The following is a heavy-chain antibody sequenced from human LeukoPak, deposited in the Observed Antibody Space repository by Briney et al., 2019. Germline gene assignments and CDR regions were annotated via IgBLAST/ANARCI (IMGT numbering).Heavy chain of an antibody. CDR1: GFTFSSYA. J-gene: IGHJ4*02. V-gene: IGHV3-23*01. Sequence: GGSLRLSCAASGFTFSSYAMSWVRQAPGEGLEWVAGISAGGGSTYYADSVKGRLTISRDNSKNMLYLQLNSLRAEDTAVYYGAKGDPPTDYDILTGQDYWDQGTLVTVSS. CDR2: ISAGGGST. CDR3: AKGDPPTDYDILTGQDY. D-gene: IGHD3-9*01.